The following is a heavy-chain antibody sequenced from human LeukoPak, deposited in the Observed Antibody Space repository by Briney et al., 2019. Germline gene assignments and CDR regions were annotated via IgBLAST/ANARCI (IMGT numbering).Heavy chain of an antibody. CDR2: IYYSGST. V-gene: IGHV4-59*01. Sequence: SETLSLTCTVSGGSISPYHWSWIRQPPGKVLEWIGYIYYSGSTNYNPSLKSRVTISVDTSKNQFSLRLSSVTAADTAVYYCARTNAFDIWGQGTMVTVSS. CDR1: GGSISPYH. CDR3: ARTNAFDI. J-gene: IGHJ3*02.